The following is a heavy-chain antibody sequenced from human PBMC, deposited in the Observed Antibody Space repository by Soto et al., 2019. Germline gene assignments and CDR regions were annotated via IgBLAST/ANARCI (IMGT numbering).Heavy chain of an antibody. CDR3: AKGIYYDSSGYYPRLRYYGMDV. D-gene: IGHD3-22*01. Sequence: GGSLRLSCAASGFTFSSYAMSWVRQAPGKGLEWVSAISGSGGSTYYADSVKGRFTISRDNSKNTLYLQMNSLRAEDTAVYYCAKGIYYDSSGYYPRLRYYGMDVWGQGTTVTVSS. CDR2: ISGSGGST. CDR1: GFTFSSYA. J-gene: IGHJ6*02. V-gene: IGHV3-23*01.